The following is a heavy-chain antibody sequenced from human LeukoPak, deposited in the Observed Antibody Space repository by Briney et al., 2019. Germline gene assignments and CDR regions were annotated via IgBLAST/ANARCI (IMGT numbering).Heavy chain of an antibody. CDR1: GFTFSSYA. CDR3: ARQQWLDGAYYFDY. Sequence: SGGSLRLSCAASGFTFSSYAMSWVRQAPGKGLEWVSAISGSGGSTYYADSVKGRFTISRDNSKNTLYLQMNSLRAEDTAVYYRARQQWLDGAYYFDYWGQGTLVTVSS. V-gene: IGHV3-23*01. D-gene: IGHD6-19*01. J-gene: IGHJ4*02. CDR2: ISGSGGST.